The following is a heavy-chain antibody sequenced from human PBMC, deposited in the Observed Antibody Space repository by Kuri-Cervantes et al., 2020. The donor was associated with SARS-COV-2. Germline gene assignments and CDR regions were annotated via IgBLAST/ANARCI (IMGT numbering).Heavy chain of an antibody. J-gene: IGHJ4*02. CDR3: ANSLIWLETGFDY. V-gene: IGHV3-21*01. CDR2: ISSSSSYI. D-gene: IGHD6-19*01. Sequence: GESLKISCAASGFTFSSYSMNWVRQAPGKGLEWVSSISSSSSYIYYADSVKGRFTISRDNAKNSLYLQMNSLRAEDTAVYYCANSLIWLETGFDYWGQGTLVTVSS. CDR1: GFTFSSYS.